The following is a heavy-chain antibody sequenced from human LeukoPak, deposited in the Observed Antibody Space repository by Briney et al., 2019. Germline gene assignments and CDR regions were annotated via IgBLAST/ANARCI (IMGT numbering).Heavy chain of an antibody. CDR1: GCSISSGYF. J-gene: IGHJ5*02. V-gene: IGHV4-38-2*01. CDR3: ARHDFYSNYPHNWFDP. Sequence: SETLSLTCAVSGCSISSGYFWGWIRQPPGKGLEWIGSFYHSGSTHYNPSLRSRVTISVDMSKNQFSLNLSSVTAADTAVYYCARHDFYSNYPHNWFDPWGQGTLVTISS. CDR2: FYHSGST. D-gene: IGHD4-11*01.